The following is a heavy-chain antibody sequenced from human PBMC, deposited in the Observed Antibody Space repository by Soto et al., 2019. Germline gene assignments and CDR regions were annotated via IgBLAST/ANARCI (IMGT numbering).Heavy chain of an antibody. V-gene: IGHV1-18*01. Sequence: QVQLVQSGAEVKKPGASVKVSCKASGYTFTSYGISWVRQAPGQGLEWMGWISAYNGNTNYAQKHQGRVTMTTDTSTSTAYMELRSLRSDDTAVYYCAREFANMVRGVTSMDVWGQGTTVTVSS. J-gene: IGHJ6*02. CDR2: ISAYNGNT. D-gene: IGHD3-10*01. CDR1: GYTFTSYG. CDR3: AREFANMVRGVTSMDV.